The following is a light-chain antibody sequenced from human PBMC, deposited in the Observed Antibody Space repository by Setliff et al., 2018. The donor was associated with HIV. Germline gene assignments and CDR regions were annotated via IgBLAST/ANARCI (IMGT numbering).Light chain of an antibody. J-gene: IGKJ2*01. Sequence: DIQMTQSPSTLSTSVGDRVTITCRASQSISSWLAWYQQKPGKAPKLLIYKTSTLQSGVPSRFSGSGSGTEFTLTISSLQPDDFATYYCHQYQTYKYTFGQGTKVDIK. V-gene: IGKV1-5*03. CDR1: QSISSW. CDR3: HQYQTYKYT. CDR2: KTS.